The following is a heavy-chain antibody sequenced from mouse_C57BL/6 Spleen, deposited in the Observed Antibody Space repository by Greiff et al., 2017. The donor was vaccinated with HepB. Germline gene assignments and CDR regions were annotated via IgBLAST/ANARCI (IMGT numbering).Heavy chain of an antibody. J-gene: IGHJ4*01. V-gene: IGHV5-4*01. CDR2: ISDGGSYT. CDR1: GFTFSSYA. CDR3: ARDSNYGGYYAMDY. D-gene: IGHD2-5*01. Sequence: EVKLVESGGGLVKPGGSLKLSCAASGFTFSSYAMSWVRQTPEKRLEWVATISDGGSYTYYPDNVKGRFTISRDNAKNNLYLQMSHLKSEDTAMYYCARDSNYGGYYAMDYWGQGTSVTVSS.